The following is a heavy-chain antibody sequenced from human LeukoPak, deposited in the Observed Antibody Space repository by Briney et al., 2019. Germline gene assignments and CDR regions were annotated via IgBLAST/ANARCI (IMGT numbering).Heavy chain of an antibody. CDR1: GYTFTSYG. V-gene: IGHV1-18*01. D-gene: IGHD3-3*01. CDR2: ISAYNGNT. CDR3: ARWKYYDFWSGYYPVWSASYYYMDV. J-gene: IGHJ6*03. Sequence: ASVKLSCKASGYTFTSYGISWVRQAPGQGLEWMGWISAYNGNTNYAQKLQGRVTMTTDTSTSTAYMELRSLRSDDTAVYYCARWKYYDFWSGYYPVWSASYYYMDVWGKGTTVTVSS.